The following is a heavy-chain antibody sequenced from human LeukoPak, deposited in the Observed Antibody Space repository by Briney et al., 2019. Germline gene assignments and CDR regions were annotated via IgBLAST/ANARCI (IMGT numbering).Heavy chain of an antibody. V-gene: IGHV1-69*05. CDR1: GGTFSSYA. J-gene: IGHJ4*02. CDR3: AREHPDYYGSGSYYPGWDY. CDR2: IIPIFGTA. Sequence: GASVKVSCKASGGTFSSYAISWVRQAPGQGLEWMGGIIPIFGTANYAQKFQGRVTITTDESTSTAYMELSSLRFEDTAVYYYAREHPDYYGSGSYYPGWDYWGQGTLVTVSS. D-gene: IGHD3-10*01.